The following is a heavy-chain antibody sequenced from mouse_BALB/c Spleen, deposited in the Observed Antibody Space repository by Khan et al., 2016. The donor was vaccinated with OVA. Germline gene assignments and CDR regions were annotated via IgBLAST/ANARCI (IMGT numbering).Heavy chain of an antibody. CDR2: INTHSGVP. J-gene: IGHJ4*01. V-gene: IGHV9-4*02. CDR3: ARGGADFYRNDAVAMDS. Sequence: QIQLVQSGPELKKPGETVRISCKASGYTFTTAGMQWVQKMPGKGLKWIGWINTHSGVPKYAEDFKGRFVFSLETSASTAYLQITNLKNEDTATYIWARGGADFYRNDAVAMDSWGQGTSVTVSS. D-gene: IGHD2-12*01. CDR1: GYTFTTAG.